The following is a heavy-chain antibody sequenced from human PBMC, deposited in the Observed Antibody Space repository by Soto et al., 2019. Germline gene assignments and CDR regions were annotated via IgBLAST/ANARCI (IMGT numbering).Heavy chain of an antibody. CDR1: GFTFSSYN. D-gene: IGHD4-4*01. CDR3: ATDDYNPVDY. V-gene: IGHV3-48*02. J-gene: IGHJ4*02. Sequence: EVQLVESGGSLVQPGGSLRLSCIVSGFTFSSYNMNWVRQAPGKGLEWVSYISRSSTIIYYADSVKGRFTISRDNGKKSLYLQMNNLRDEDTAVYYCATDDYNPVDYWGQGTLVTVSS. CDR2: ISRSSTII.